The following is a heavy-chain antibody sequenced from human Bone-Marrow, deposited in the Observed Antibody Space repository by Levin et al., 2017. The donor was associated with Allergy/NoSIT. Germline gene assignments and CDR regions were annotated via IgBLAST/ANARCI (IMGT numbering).Heavy chain of an antibody. CDR3: ARDNYDTPGELDF. J-gene: IGHJ4*02. Sequence: GGSLRLSCAASGFVVSSNHMSWVRQAPGKGLEWLSVTYSGGATSYRDSVKGRFTISSDNFKNTLYLQMNSLRVEDTAIYYCARDNYDTPGELDFWGQGTLVTVS. CDR1: GFVVSSNH. D-gene: IGHD3-9*01. CDR2: TYSGGAT. V-gene: IGHV3-53*01.